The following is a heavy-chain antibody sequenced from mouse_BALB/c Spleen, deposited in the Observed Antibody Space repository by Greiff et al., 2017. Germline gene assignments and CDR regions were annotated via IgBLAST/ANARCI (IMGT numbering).Heavy chain of an antibody. CDR2: IDPANGNT. CDR1: GFNIKDTY. J-gene: IGHJ1*01. Sequence: DVKLQESGAELVKPGASVKLSCTASGFNIKDTYMHWVKQRPEQGLEWIGRIDPANGNTKYDPKFQGKATITADTSSNTAYLQLSSLTSEDTAVYYCARPVDGYYEDWYFDVWGAGTTVTVSS. CDR3: ARPVDGYYEDWYFDV. D-gene: IGHD2-3*01. V-gene: IGHV14-3*02.